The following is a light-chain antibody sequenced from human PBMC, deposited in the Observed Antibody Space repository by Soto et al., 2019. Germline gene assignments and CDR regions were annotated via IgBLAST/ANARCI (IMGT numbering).Light chain of an antibody. Sequence: EIVLTQSPGTLSLSPGERATLSCRASQSVSSNYLAWYQQKPGQAPRLLIYGASSRATGIPDRFSGSGSGTDFTLTISRLEAEDFAVYYCQHYGSSPETFGHGTKVDIK. J-gene: IGKJ1*01. CDR2: GAS. CDR3: QHYGSSPET. CDR1: QSVSSNY. V-gene: IGKV3-20*01.